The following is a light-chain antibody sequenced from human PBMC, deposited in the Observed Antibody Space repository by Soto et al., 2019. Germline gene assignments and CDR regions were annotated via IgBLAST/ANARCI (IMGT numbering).Light chain of an antibody. CDR3: QKYNYART. CDR1: QGISNY. V-gene: IGKV1-27*01. Sequence: DIQMTQSPSSLSASVGDRVTITCRASQGISNYLAWYQQKPGKVPELLIYAASTLQSGIPTRFSGSGSGTDFTITSSSLQPEYVVTYYCQKYNYARTFGGGTKVEIK. CDR2: AAS. J-gene: IGKJ4*01.